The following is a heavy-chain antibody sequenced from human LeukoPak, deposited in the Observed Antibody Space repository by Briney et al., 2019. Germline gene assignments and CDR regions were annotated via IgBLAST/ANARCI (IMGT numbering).Heavy chain of an antibody. Sequence: GRSLRLSCAASGFTFSSYGMHWVRQAPGKGLEWEAIIWYDGSNKYYVDSVKGRFTISRDNSKNTLYLQMDSLRAEDTAVYYCARGEPPYAFDIWGQGTMVTVSS. CDR3: ARGEPPYAFDI. J-gene: IGHJ3*02. D-gene: IGHD1-26*01. CDR2: IWYDGSNK. CDR1: GFTFSSYG. V-gene: IGHV3-33*01.